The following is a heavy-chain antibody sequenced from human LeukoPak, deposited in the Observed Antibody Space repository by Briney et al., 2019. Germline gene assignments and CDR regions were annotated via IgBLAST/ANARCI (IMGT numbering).Heavy chain of an antibody. CDR2: INSDGSAT. V-gene: IGHV3-74*01. CDR3: ARGTAGYHSSYFDY. J-gene: IGHJ4*02. CDR1: GFTFGSPW. Sequence: GGSLRLSCAASGFTFGSPWMHWVRQAPGKGLVWVSRINSDGSATAYADPVKGRFTISRDNAENTLYLQMNSLRAEDTAVYYCARGTAGYHSSYFDYWGQGTLVTVSS. D-gene: IGHD3-16*02.